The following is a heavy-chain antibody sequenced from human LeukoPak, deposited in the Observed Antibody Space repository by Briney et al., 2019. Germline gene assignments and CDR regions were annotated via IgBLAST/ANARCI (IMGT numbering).Heavy chain of an antibody. D-gene: IGHD5-12*01. CDR2: ISGSGGST. Sequence: GGSLRLSCAASGFTFNNYAMSWVRQAPGKGLEWVSAISGSGGSTFYADSVKGRFTISRDNSKNTLYLQMNSLRAEDTAVYYCAKDRGYGVSYWYFDLWGRGTLVTVSS. CDR3: AKDRGYGVSYWYFDL. V-gene: IGHV3-23*01. J-gene: IGHJ2*01. CDR1: GFTFNNYA.